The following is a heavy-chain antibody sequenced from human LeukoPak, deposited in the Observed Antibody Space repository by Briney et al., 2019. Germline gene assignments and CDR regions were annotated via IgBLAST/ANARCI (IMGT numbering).Heavy chain of an antibody. CDR3: TSYPSYYGSGSRLYYFDY. Sequence: GGSLRLSCAASGFTFSNAWMRWVRQAPGKGLEWVGRIKSKTDGGTTDYAAPVKGRFTISRDDSKNTLYLQMNSLKTEDTAVYYCTSYPSYYGSGSRLYYFDYWGQGTLVTVSS. CDR2: IKSKTDGGTT. V-gene: IGHV3-15*01. D-gene: IGHD3-10*01. J-gene: IGHJ4*02. CDR1: GFTFSNAW.